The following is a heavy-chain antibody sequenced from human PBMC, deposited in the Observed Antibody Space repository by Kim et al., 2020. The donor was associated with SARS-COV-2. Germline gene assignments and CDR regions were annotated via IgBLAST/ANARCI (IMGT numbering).Heavy chain of an antibody. CDR2: IVVGSGNT. V-gene: IGHV1-58*02. CDR1: GFTFTSSA. Sequence: SVKVSCKASGFTFTSSAMQWVRQARGQRLEWIGWIVVGSGNTNYAQKFQERVTITRDMSTSTAYMELSSLRSEDTAVYYCAAYNWNVKNRDYYYGMDVWGQGTTVTVSS. CDR3: AAYNWNVKNRDYYYGMDV. D-gene: IGHD1-1*01. J-gene: IGHJ6*02.